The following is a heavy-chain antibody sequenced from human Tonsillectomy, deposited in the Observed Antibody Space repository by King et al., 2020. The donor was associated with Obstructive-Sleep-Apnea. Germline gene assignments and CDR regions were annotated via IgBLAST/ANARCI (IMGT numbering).Heavy chain of an antibody. V-gene: IGHV4-31*03. D-gene: IGHD2-2*02. CDR3: ARGGYKVYGMDV. Sequence: VQLQESGPGLVKPSQTLSLTCTVSGVSISSGGDYWSWIRQHPGKGLEWIGYIYDSGNTYYIPSLKSRVTISGDTSKNQFSLNLSSVTAADTAVYYCARGGYKVYGMDVWGQGTTVIVSS. CDR2: IYDSGNT. J-gene: IGHJ6*02. CDR1: GVSISSGGDY.